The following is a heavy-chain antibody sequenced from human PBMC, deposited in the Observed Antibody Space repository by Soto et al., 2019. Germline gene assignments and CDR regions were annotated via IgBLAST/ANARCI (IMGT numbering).Heavy chain of an antibody. CDR2: IYSGGST. CDR1: GFTDSSNY. D-gene: IGHD5-12*01. Sequence: GGSLRLSCAASGFTDSSNYMSWVRQAPGKGLEWVSVIYSGGSTYYADSVKGRFTISRDNSKNTLYLQMNSLRAEDTAVYYCARLVIYSGYDTPFEYWGQGTLVTVSS. CDR3: ARLVIYSGYDTPFEY. V-gene: IGHV3-66*01. J-gene: IGHJ4*02.